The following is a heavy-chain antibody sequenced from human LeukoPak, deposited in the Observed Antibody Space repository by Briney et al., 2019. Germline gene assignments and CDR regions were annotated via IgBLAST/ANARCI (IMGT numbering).Heavy chain of an antibody. D-gene: IGHD2-2*01. CDR1: GDSVSNGNYY. Sequence: PSETLSLTCTVSGDSVSNGNYYWSWLRQPPGKALEWIGYIYYTGSTYYNPSLEGRVTISVDTSKNQFSLKLSSVTAADTAVYYCAGQMIVVVPAAMSDAFDIWGQGTMVTVSS. CDR2: IYYTGST. CDR3: AGQMIVVVPAAMSDAFDI. V-gene: IGHV4-61*01. J-gene: IGHJ3*02.